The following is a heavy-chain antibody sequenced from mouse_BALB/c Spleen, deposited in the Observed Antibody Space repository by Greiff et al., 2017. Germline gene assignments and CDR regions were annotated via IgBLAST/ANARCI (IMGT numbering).Heavy chain of an antibody. Sequence: EVKLVESGGGLVQPGGSLRLSCATSGFTFTDYYMSWVRQPPGKALEWLGFIRNKANGYTTEYSASVKGRFTISRDNSQSILYLQMNTLRAEDSATYYCARDRGYDVPFAYWGQGTLVTVSA. V-gene: IGHV7-3*02. D-gene: IGHD2-2*01. CDR3: ARDRGYDVPFAY. CDR2: IRNKANGYTT. CDR1: GFTFTDYY. J-gene: IGHJ3*01.